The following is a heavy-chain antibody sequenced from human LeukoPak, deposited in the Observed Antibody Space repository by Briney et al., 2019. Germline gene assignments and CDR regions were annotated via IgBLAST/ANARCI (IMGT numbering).Heavy chain of an antibody. V-gene: IGHV1-8*01. CDR2: MNPHSGNT. D-gene: IGHD6-19*01. CDR1: GYTFASYD. Sequence: GASVTVSCKASGYTFASYDINWVRQATGQGLEWMGLMNPHSGNTGYAQKFQGRVTMTRNTSISTAYMELSSLRSEDTAVYYCARAAAVAGTDFDYWGQGTLVTVSS. J-gene: IGHJ4*02. CDR3: ARAAAVAGTDFDY.